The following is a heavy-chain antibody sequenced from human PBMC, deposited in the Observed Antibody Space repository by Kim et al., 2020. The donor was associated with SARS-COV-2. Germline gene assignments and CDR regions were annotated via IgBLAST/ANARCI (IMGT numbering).Heavy chain of an antibody. CDR2: IYYSGST. CDR3: AVVEAQEDWFDP. CDR1: GGSISSNY. J-gene: IGHJ5*02. V-gene: IGHV4-59*01. Sequence: SETLSLTCTVSGGSISSNYWSWIRQPPGKGLEWIGYIYYSGSTNYNPSLKSRVTISVDTSKNQLSLKLSSVTAADTAVYYCAVVEAQEDWFDPWGQGTLVTVSS. D-gene: IGHD1-26*01.